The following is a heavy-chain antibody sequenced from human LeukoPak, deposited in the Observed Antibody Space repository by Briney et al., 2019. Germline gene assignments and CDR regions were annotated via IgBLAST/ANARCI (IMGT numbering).Heavy chain of an antibody. Sequence: GASVKVSCKASGYTFSGYYMHWVRQAPGQGLEWMGWINPNSGGTNYAQKFQGRVAMTRDTSISTAYMELSRLNSDDTAVYYCARKYYYDTSGYYAIDYWGQGTLVTVSS. CDR1: GYTFSGYY. CDR3: ARKYYYDTSGYYAIDY. V-gene: IGHV1-2*02. D-gene: IGHD3-22*01. J-gene: IGHJ4*02. CDR2: INPNSGGT.